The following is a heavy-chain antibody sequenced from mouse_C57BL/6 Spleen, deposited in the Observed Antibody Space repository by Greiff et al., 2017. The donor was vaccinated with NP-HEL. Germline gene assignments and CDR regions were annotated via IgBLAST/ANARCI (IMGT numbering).Heavy chain of an antibody. CDR1: GYTFTSYW. CDR3: ARWLPHYYAMDY. J-gene: IGHJ4*01. CDR2: IDPSDSYT. Sequence: QVQLQQPGAELVKPGASAKLSCKASGYTFTSYWMQWVKQRPGQGLEWIGEIDPSDSYTNYNQKFKGKATLTVDTSSSTAYMQLSSLTSEDSAVYSCARWLPHYYAMDYWGQGTSVTVSS. V-gene: IGHV1-50*01. D-gene: IGHD2-2*01.